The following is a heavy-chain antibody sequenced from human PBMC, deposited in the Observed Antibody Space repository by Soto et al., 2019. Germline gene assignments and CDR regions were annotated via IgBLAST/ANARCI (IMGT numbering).Heavy chain of an antibody. CDR1: GGSIRSSSYY. CDR2: IYYSGST. Sequence: PSESLSLTWTVSGGSIRSSSYYWGWIRQPPGKGLEWIGSIYYSGSTYYNPSLKRRVTISVDTHTNQFSLKLSSVTAADTAVYYCADGPHYYGMDVWRQGTTVTVSS. V-gene: IGHV4-39*01. CDR3: ADGPHYYGMDV. J-gene: IGHJ6*02.